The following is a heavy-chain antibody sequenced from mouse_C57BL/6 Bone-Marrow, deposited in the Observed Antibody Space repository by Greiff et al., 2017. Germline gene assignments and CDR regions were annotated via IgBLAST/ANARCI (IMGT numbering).Heavy chain of an antibody. CDR1: GFNIKDDY. J-gene: IGHJ2*01. V-gene: IGHV14-4*01. CDR3: SSFDGNYFDF. Sequence: VQLQQSGAELVRPGASVKLSCTASGFNIKDDYIHWVKQRPEQGLEWIGWIDPEIGGTEYASKFQGKATITSDTSSNTAYLQLSSLTSEDTAVYYCSSFDGNYFDFGGQGTPLTVAS. D-gene: IGHD2-3*01. CDR2: IDPEIGGT.